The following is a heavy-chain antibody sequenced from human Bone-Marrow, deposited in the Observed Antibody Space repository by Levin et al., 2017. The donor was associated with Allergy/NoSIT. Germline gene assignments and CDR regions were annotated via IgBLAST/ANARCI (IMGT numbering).Heavy chain of an antibody. Sequence: SVKVSCKASGDTFSNYPITWVRQAPGQGLEWMGGIIPRFSAANYAQKFQGRVTFTADDSTTTAYMELSGIISADTAVYYCARGLTGTTAYGYWGQGALVIVSS. CDR1: GDTFSNYP. V-gene: IGHV1-69*13. CDR3: ARGLTGTTAYGY. D-gene: IGHD1-7*01. CDR2: IIPRFSAA. J-gene: IGHJ4*02.